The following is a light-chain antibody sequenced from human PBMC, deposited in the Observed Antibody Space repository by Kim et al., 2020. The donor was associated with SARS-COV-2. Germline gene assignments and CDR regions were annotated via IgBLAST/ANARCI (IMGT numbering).Light chain of an antibody. CDR1: QDISSY. J-gene: IGKJ4*01. Sequence: DIQMTQSPSSVSASVGDRVTITCRASQDISSYLAWYQQKPGKAPKLLIFPASSLESGVPSRFSGSGSGTDFTLTISSLQPEDFATYYCQQATNFPLTFGGGTKLEIK. CDR3: QQATNFPLT. V-gene: IGKV1-12*01. CDR2: PAS.